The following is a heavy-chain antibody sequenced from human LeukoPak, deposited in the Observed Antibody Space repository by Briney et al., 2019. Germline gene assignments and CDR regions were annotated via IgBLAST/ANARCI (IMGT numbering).Heavy chain of an antibody. J-gene: IGHJ4*02. CDR2: ISGSGRST. D-gene: IGHD1-26*01. CDR1: PFTFSSYA. CDR3: ARSGINFFDY. V-gene: IGHV3-23*01. Sequence: GGSLRLSCAVSPFTFSSYAMTWVPPAPGKGLEWVSAISGSGRSTFNADPVQGRFTISRDNSKNTLYLQMNSLRAEDTAVYYCARSGINFFDYWGQGALVTVSS.